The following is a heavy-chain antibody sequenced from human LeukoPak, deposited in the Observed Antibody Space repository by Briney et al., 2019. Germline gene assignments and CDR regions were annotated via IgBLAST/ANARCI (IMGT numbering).Heavy chain of an antibody. J-gene: IGHJ3*02. V-gene: IGHV3-23*01. CDR3: AKDSVDIVVVTAIPYDAFDI. D-gene: IGHD2-21*02. Sequence: GGSLRLSCAASGFTFSSYGMSWVRQAPGEGLEWVSAISGSGGSTYYADSVKGRFTISRDNSKNTLYLQMNSLRAEDTAVYYCAKDSVDIVVVTAIPYDAFDIWGQGTMVTVSS. CDR2: ISGSGGST. CDR1: GFTFSSYG.